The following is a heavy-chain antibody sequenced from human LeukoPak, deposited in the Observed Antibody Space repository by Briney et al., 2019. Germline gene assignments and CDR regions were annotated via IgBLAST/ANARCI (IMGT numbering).Heavy chain of an antibody. Sequence: GGSLRLPCAASGFTFSSYWMSWVRQAPGKGLEWVSYISSSSSTIYYADSVKGRFTISRDNAKNSLYLQMNSLRAEDTAVYYCASDIVVVTAIQGGGAFDIWGQGTMVTVSS. CDR2: ISSSSSTI. V-gene: IGHV3-48*01. CDR3: ASDIVVVTAIQGGGAFDI. D-gene: IGHD2-21*02. J-gene: IGHJ3*02. CDR1: GFTFSSYW.